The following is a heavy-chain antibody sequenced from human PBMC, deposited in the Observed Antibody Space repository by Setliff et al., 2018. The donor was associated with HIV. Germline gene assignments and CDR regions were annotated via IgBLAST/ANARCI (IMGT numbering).Heavy chain of an antibody. J-gene: IGHJ4*02. CDR2: IHHSGST. V-gene: IGHV4-4*02. Sequence: PSETLSLTCAVSDHSISSSNWWSWVRQPPGKGLEWIGEIHHSGSTHYSPSLKSRVTISVDKSKNQFSLKLSSVTAPDTSVYYCARAYVWGSYRFIDFWGQGTLVTVSS. CDR3: ARAYVWGSYRFIDF. D-gene: IGHD3-16*02. CDR1: DHSISSSNW.